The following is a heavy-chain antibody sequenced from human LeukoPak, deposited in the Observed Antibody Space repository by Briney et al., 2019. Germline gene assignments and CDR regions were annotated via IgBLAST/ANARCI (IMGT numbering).Heavy chain of an antibody. Sequence: SVKVSCKASGYTFTSYDVNWVRQAPGQGLEWMGWINPNSGGTNYAQKFQGWVTMTRDTSISTAYMELSRLRSDDTAVYYCARASRITMIVVVPSDAFDIWGQGTMVTVSS. J-gene: IGHJ3*02. CDR3: ARASRITMIVVVPSDAFDI. CDR1: GYTFTSYD. D-gene: IGHD3-22*01. CDR2: INPNSGGT. V-gene: IGHV1-2*04.